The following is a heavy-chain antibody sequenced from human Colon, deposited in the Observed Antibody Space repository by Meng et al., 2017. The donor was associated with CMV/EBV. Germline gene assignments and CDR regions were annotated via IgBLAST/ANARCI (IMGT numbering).Heavy chain of an antibody. V-gene: IGHV1-69*13. CDR3: ARQYTTYDFWSGLNWFDP. CDR2: ILPIFGSA. CDR1: GGTFSEYI. Sequence: SVKVSCKASGGTFSEYIISWVRQAPGQGLEWMGGILPIFGSAKYAQKFQDRVSITADESTSTAYMDMSSLRSDDTAVYYCARQYTTYDFWSGLNWFDPWGQGTLVTVSS. J-gene: IGHJ5*02. D-gene: IGHD3-3*01.